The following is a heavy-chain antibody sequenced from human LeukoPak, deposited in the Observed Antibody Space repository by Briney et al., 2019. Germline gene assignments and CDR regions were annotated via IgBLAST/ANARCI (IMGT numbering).Heavy chain of an antibody. CDR3: ARDTNWVLDY. Sequence: SGPALVKPTQTLTLTCTFSGFSLSTSGMCVSWIRQPPGKALEWLARIDWDDDKYYTTSLKTRLTISKDTSKNQVVLTVTNMDPVDTATYYCARDTNWVLDYWGLGTLVTVSS. CDR1: GFSLSTSGMC. CDR2: IDWDDDK. V-gene: IGHV2-70*11. D-gene: IGHD7-27*01. J-gene: IGHJ4*02.